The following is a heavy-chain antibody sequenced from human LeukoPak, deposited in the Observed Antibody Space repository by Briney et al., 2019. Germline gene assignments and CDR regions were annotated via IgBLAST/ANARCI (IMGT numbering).Heavy chain of an antibody. Sequence: SETLSLTCTVSGGSISSSSYYWGWIRQPPGKGLEWIGSIYYSGSTYYNPSLKSRVTISVDTSKNQFSLKLSSVTAADTAVYYCARDFRLWLLFYFDYWGQGTLVTVSS. CDR1: GGSISSSSYY. D-gene: IGHD5-18*01. J-gene: IGHJ4*02. V-gene: IGHV4-39*07. CDR3: ARDFRLWLLFYFDY. CDR2: IYYSGST.